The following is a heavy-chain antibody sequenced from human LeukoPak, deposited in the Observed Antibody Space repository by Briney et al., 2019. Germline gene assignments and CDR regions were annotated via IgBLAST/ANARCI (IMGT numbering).Heavy chain of an antibody. CDR2: INPDSGGT. V-gene: IGHV1-2*02. CDR1: GYIFTGYY. D-gene: IGHD2-2*01. J-gene: IGHJ4*02. CDR3: ARGQRIFDY. Sequence: ASVKVSCKASGYIFTGYYVHWVRQAPGQGLEWMGWINPDSGGTNSAQKFQGRVTMTRDTSINTAYMDLSRLSSDDTAIYYCARGQRIFDYWGQGTLVSVPS.